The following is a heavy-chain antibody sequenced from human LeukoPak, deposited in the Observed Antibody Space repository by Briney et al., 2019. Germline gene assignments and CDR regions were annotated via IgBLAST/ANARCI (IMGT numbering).Heavy chain of an antibody. V-gene: IGHV4-34*01. D-gene: IGHD3-10*01. CDR1: GGSFSGYY. Sequence: KPSETLSLTCAVYGGSFSGYYWSWIRQPPGKGLEWIGEINHSGSTNYNPSLKSRVTISVDTSKNQFSLKLSSVTAADTAVYYCARVPLWFEDDGGNWGQGTLVTVSS. CDR2: INHSGST. CDR3: ARVPLWFEDDGGN. J-gene: IGHJ4*02.